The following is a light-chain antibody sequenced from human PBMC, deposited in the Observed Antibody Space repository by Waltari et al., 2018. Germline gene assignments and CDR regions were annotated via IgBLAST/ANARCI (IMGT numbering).Light chain of an antibody. V-gene: IGLV1-51*01. CDR3: VTWDGSLSAL. J-gene: IGLJ3*02. Sequence: QSVLTQPPSVSAAPGQKVTISCSVSSSDIGNNYVAWYQQLPGTAPTLLIYDNNKRPSGIPDRFSGSQSGTSATLGITGLQTGDEADYYCVTWDGSLSALFGGGTKLTVL. CDR1: SSDIGNNY. CDR2: DNN.